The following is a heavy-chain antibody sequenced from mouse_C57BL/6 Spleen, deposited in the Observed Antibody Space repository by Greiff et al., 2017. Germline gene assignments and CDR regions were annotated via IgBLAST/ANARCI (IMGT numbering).Heavy chain of an antibody. CDR2: IYPSDSET. CDR1: GYTFTSYW. Sequence: QVQLQQPGAELVRPGSSVKLSCKASGYTFTSYWMDWVKQRPGQGLEWIGNIYPSDSETHYNQKFKDKATLTVDKSSSTAYMQLSSLTSEDSAVYYCARGGAHYYGSSYNWYFDVWGTGTTVTVSS. D-gene: IGHD1-1*01. V-gene: IGHV1-61*01. CDR3: ARGGAHYYGSSYNWYFDV. J-gene: IGHJ1*03.